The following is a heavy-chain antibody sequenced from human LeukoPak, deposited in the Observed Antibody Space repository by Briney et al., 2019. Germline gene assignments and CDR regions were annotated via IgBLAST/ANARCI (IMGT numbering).Heavy chain of an antibody. D-gene: IGHD5-12*01. CDR1: DVSIFSSTH. CDR3: ARQNYVDIVDTDWFDP. J-gene: IGHJ5*02. Sequence: SETLSLTCAVSDVSIFSSTHWSWVRQPPGKGLEWIGEINHSGSTNYNPSLKSRVTISVDTSKNQFSLKLSSVTAADTAVYYCARQNYVDIVDTDWFDPWGQGTLVTVSS. V-gene: IGHV4-4*02. CDR2: INHSGST.